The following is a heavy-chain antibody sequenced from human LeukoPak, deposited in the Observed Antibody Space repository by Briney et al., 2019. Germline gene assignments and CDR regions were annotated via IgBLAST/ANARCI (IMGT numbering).Heavy chain of an antibody. V-gene: IGHV5-51*01. CDR1: GYSFTSYW. CDR2: IYPGDSDA. Sequence: GESLKISCEGSGYSFTSYWIGWVRQLPGKGLEWMGIIYPGDSDARYSPSFQGQVTVSADKSISTAYLQWSGLKASDTAMYYCARRMGNSRDGYDYWGQGTLVTVSP. CDR3: ARRMGNSRDGYDY. J-gene: IGHJ4*02. D-gene: IGHD5-18*01.